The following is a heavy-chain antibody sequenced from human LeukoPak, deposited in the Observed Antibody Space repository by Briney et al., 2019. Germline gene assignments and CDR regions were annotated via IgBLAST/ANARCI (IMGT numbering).Heavy chain of an antibody. V-gene: IGHV3-30*18. Sequence: GRSLRLSCAASGFTFSSYGMHWVRQAPGKGLEWVAVISYDGSNKYYADSVKGRFTISRDNSKNTLYLQMNSLRAEDTAVYYCAKDLGRIAVAGIFDYWGQGTLVTVSS. CDR2: ISYDGSNK. D-gene: IGHD6-19*01. CDR1: GFTFSSYG. CDR3: AKDLGRIAVAGIFDY. J-gene: IGHJ4*02.